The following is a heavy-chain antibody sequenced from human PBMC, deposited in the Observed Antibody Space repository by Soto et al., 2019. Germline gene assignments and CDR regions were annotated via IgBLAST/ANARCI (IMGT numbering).Heavy chain of an antibody. V-gene: IGHV1-18*01. D-gene: IGHD4-17*01. Sequence: GASVKVSCKASGYSFTTYSISWVRQAPGQGLEWMGWISAYNGNTNYAQKLQGRVTMTTDTSTSTAYMELRSLRSDDTAVYYCARDRSYGDSPSNWFDPWGQGTLVTVSS. CDR1: GYSFTTYS. CDR2: ISAYNGNT. CDR3: ARDRSYGDSPSNWFDP. J-gene: IGHJ5*02.